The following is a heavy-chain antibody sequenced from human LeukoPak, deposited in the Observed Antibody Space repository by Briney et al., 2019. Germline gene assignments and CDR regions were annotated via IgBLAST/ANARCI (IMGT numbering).Heavy chain of an antibody. CDR1: GFTFDDYA. Sequence: GSLRLSCAASGFTFDDYAMHWIRQPPGKGLEWIGYIYYSGSTNYNPSLKSRVTISVDTSKNQFSPKLSSVTAADTAVYYCARTYYYDSSGYYAGPYFDYWGQGTLVTVSS. CDR3: ARTYYYDSSGYYAGPYFDY. CDR2: IYYSGST. J-gene: IGHJ4*02. D-gene: IGHD3-22*01. V-gene: IGHV4-59*08.